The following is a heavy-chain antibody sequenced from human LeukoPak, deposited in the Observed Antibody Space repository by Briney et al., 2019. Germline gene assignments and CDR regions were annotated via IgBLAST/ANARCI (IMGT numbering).Heavy chain of an antibody. CDR3: ARSKLAVSGNYFDY. CDR1: GFTFSSYE. V-gene: IGHV3-7*01. Sequence: PGGSLRLSCAASGFTFSSYEMNWVRQAPGKGLEWVANIKQDESEKYYVDSVKGRFTISRDNAKNSLYLQMNSLRAEDTAVYYCARSKLAVSGNYFDYWGQGTLVTVSS. CDR2: IKQDESEK. J-gene: IGHJ4*02. D-gene: IGHD6-19*01.